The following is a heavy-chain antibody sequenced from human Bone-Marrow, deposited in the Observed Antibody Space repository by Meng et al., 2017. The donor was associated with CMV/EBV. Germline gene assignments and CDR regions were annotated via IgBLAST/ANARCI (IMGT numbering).Heavy chain of an antibody. CDR3: AAVARSWTV. CDR2: ISYDGSNK. CDR1: GLTFSSYA. D-gene: IGHD3-10*01. V-gene: IGHV3-30*04. Sequence: GESLKISCEASGLTFSSYAMHWVRQAPGKGLEWVAVISYDGSNKYHADSVKGRFTISRDNSKNTLYLQMNSRSAEDTAVYNFAAVARSWTVWGHGTMVTVSS. J-gene: IGHJ3*01.